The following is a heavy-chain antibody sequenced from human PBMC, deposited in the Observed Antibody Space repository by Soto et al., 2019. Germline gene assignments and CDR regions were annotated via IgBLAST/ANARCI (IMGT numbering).Heavy chain of an antibody. D-gene: IGHD1-26*01. Sequence: ASVKVSCKASGYTFTGYYVHRVRQAPGQGLEWMGWINPNSGDTYLAQRFQGRVTMNRDTSIGTAYMELRGLTSDDTAEYYCAKGGAIVAAGTRVYLYNAMDVWGQGTTVTVSS. J-gene: IGHJ6*02. V-gene: IGHV1-2*02. CDR1: GYTFTGYY. CDR2: INPNSGDT. CDR3: AKGGAIVAAGTRVYLYNAMDV.